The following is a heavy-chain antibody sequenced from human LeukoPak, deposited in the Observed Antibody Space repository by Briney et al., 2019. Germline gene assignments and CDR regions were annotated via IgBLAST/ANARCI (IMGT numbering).Heavy chain of an antibody. D-gene: IGHD5-18*01. CDR2: IYYSGST. V-gene: IGHV4-39*07. CDR3: AREDTAMVPYYFDY. J-gene: IGHJ4*02. Sequence: PSGTLSLTCTVSGVSISSSSYYWGWLRQPPGKGLEWIGSIYYSGSTYYNPSLKSRVTISVDTSKNQFSLKLSSVTAADTAVYYCAREDTAMVPYYFDYWGQGTLVTVSS. CDR1: GVSISSSSYY.